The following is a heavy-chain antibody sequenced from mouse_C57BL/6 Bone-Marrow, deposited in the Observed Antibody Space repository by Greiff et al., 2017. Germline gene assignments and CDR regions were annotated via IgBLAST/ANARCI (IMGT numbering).Heavy chain of an antibody. V-gene: IGHV1-81*01. CDR2: IYPRSGNT. Sequence: VMLVESGAELARPGASVKLSCKASGYTFTSYGISWVKQRTGQGLEWIGEIYPRSGNTYYNEKFKGKATLTADKSSSTAYMELRSLTSEDSAVYFCARYGGYFDYWGQGTALTVSS. CDR1: GYTFTSYG. D-gene: IGHD1-1*01. CDR3: ARYGGYFDY. J-gene: IGHJ2*01.